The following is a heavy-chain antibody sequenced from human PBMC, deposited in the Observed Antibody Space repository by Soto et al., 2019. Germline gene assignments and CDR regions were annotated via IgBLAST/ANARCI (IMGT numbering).Heavy chain of an antibody. V-gene: IGHV1-18*01. D-gene: IGHD6-13*01. CDR3: ARIRGIAAAGLDY. CDR1: GYTFTSYG. Sequence: GASVKVSCKASGYTFTSYGISWVRQAPGQGLEWMGWINPYNGNTNYAQKFQGWVTMTRDTSTSTAYMELSRLRSDDTAVYYCARIRGIAAAGLDYWGQGTLVTVSS. CDR2: INPYNGNT. J-gene: IGHJ4*02.